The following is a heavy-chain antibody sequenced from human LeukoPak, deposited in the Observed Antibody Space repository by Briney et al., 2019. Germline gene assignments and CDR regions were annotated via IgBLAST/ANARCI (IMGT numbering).Heavy chain of an antibody. V-gene: IGHV4-34*01. CDR1: GGSFSGYY. Sequence: SETLSLTCAVYGGSFSGYYWSWIRQPPGKGLEWIGEINHSGSTNYNPSLKSRVTISADASKNQFSLKLSSVTAADTAVYYCARGKPLLPTVTMHNGMDVWGQGTTVTVSS. CDR3: ARGKPLLPTVTMHNGMDV. J-gene: IGHJ6*02. CDR2: INHSGST. D-gene: IGHD3-10*01.